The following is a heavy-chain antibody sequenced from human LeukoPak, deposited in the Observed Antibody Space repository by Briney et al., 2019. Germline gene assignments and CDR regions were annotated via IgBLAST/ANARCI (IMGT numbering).Heavy chain of an antibody. CDR1: GGSINNYD. CDR3: ARHGTLDY. J-gene: IGHJ4*02. D-gene: IGHD1-26*01. CDR2: IDHRGNT. V-gene: IGHV4-59*08. Sequence: SETLSLTCTVSGGSINNYDWSWIRQPPGKGLEWIGYIDHRGNTNYNPSLKSRVAMSVDTSMNQFSLKLSSVTAADTAVYYCARHGTLDYWGQGTLVTVSS.